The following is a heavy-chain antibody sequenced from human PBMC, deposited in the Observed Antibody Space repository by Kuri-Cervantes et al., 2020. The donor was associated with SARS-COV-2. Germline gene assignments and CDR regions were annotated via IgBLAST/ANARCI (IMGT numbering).Heavy chain of an antibody. V-gene: IGHV3-23*01. CDR2: ISGSGGST. J-gene: IGHJ5*02. Sequence: GESLKIPCAASGFTFSSYAMSWVRQAPGKGLEWVSAISGSGGSTYYADSVKGRFTISRDNSKNTLYLQMNSLRAEDTAVYYCAKSPFWFAGVSPWCQGTLVTVSS. CDR1: GFTFSSYA. D-gene: IGHD3-3*01. CDR3: AKSPFWFAGVSP.